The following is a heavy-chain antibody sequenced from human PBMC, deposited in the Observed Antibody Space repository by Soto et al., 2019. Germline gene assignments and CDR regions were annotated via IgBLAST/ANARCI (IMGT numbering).Heavy chain of an antibody. D-gene: IGHD4-17*01. CDR3: ARVRGMTTATSDRDMEV. CDR1: GGSISNTVYY. Sequence: SETLSLTCTVPGGSISNTVYYWAWVRQPPGKGLDWIGAIYYLGSTYYNSTLKTRVTISVDTSKNQYSLRVTSVTAADTAIYYCARVRGMTTATSDRDMEVRGQRTTVTVS. V-gene: IGHV4-39*01. J-gene: IGHJ6*02. CDR2: IYYLGST.